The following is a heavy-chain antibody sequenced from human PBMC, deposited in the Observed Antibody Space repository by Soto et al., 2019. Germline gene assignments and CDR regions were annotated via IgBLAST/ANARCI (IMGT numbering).Heavy chain of an antibody. CDR1: GGSVSSGSYY. CDR3: ARAGNDYAPGY. J-gene: IGHJ4*02. CDR2: IYYSGST. V-gene: IGHV4-61*01. Sequence: QVPLQESGPGLVKPSETLSLTCTVSGGSVSSGSYYWSWIRQPPGKGLEWIGYIYYSGSTNYNPSLKSRVTISVDTSKNQFSLKLSSVTAADTAVYYCARAGNDYAPGYWGQGTLVTVSS. D-gene: IGHD4-17*01.